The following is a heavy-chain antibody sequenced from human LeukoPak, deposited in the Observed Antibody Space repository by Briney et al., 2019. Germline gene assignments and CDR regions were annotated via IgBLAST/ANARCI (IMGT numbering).Heavy chain of an antibody. D-gene: IGHD5-18*01. J-gene: IGHJ6*02. CDR2: INSDGSIT. Sequence: GGSLRLSCAASGFTFSSYWMSWVRQAPGKGLVWVSHINSDGSITSYADSVKGRFTISRDNAKNTLYLQMNSLRAEDTAVYYCARDAVDTANAVWGQGTTVTVSS. CDR1: GFTFSSYW. CDR3: ARDAVDTANAV. V-gene: IGHV3-74*01.